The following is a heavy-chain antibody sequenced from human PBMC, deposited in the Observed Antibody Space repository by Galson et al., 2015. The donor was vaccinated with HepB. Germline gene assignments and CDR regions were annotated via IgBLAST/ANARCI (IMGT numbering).Heavy chain of an antibody. J-gene: IGHJ3*02. CDR3: ARDPPYCSGGSCSDAFDI. V-gene: IGHV1-69*13. CDR1: GGTFSSYA. Sequence: SVKVSCKASGGTFSSYAISWVRQAPGQGLEWMGGIIPIFGTANYAQKFQGRVPMTADESTSTAYMELSSLRSEDTAVYYCARDPPYCSGGSCSDAFDIWGQGTMVTVSS. CDR2: IIPIFGTA. D-gene: IGHD2-15*01.